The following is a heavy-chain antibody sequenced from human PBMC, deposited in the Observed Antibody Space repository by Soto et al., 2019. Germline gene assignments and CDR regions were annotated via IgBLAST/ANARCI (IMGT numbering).Heavy chain of an antibody. D-gene: IGHD1-26*01. CDR2: IYPGDSNA. CDR1: GHSFTNYW. Sequence: GESLKISCEGSGHSFTNYWIGWVRQMPGKGLEWMGMIYPGDSNARYSPSFQGQVTISVDKPISTAYPKWSSLKASDTAMYYCAKMAGGNYYYGMDVWGQGTTVTVSS. J-gene: IGHJ6*02. V-gene: IGHV5-51*04. CDR3: AKMAGGNYYYGMDV.